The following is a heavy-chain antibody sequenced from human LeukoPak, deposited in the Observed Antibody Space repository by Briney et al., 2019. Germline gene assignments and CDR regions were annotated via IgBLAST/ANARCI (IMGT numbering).Heavy chain of an antibody. Sequence: GGSLRLSCAASGFTFSSYWMSWVRQAPGKGPEWVANIKQDGSEKYYVDSVKGRFTISRDNAKNSLYLQMNSLRAEDTAVYYCARDYSSGWYFFVDYWGQGTLVTVSS. V-gene: IGHV3-7*01. CDR3: ARDYSSGWYFFVDY. J-gene: IGHJ4*02. CDR1: GFTFSSYW. CDR2: IKQDGSEK. D-gene: IGHD6-19*01.